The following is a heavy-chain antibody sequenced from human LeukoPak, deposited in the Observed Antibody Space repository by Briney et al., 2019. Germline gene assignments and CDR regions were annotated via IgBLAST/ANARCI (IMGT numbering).Heavy chain of an antibody. D-gene: IGHD3-10*01. Sequence: GAAVKVSCKASGGTFSSYAIRWVRQAPGQGLEWMGGVIPIFGTVNYAQKFQGRVTITTDESTSTAYMELSSLRSEDTAVYYCASSGHRTAYYYYYYMDVWGKGTTVTVSS. CDR3: ASSGHRTAYYYYYYMDV. J-gene: IGHJ6*03. CDR2: VIPIFGTV. V-gene: IGHV1-69*05. CDR1: GGTFSSYA.